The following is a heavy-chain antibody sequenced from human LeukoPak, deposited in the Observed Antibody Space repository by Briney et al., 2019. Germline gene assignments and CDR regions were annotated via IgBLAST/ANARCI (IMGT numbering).Heavy chain of an antibody. CDR1: GYTFTGYY. J-gene: IGHJ4*02. CDR3: ARLPYGDYESLDY. V-gene: IGHV1-2*02. CDR2: INPNSGGT. D-gene: IGHD4-17*01. Sequence: ASVKVSCKASGYTFTGYYMHWVRQAPGQGLEWMGWINPNSGGTNYAQKFQGRVTMTRDTSISTAYMELSRLRSDDTAVYYCARLPYGDYESLDYWGLGTLVTVSS.